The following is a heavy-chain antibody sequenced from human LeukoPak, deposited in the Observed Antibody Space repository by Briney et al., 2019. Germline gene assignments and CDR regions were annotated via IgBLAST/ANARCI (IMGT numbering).Heavy chain of an antibody. CDR1: GDSISGSSDY. D-gene: IGHD6-19*01. Sequence: KSSETLSLTCTVSGDSISGSSDYWGWTRQPPGKGLEWIGSIYYSGSTYYNPSLKSRVTISVDTSKNQFSLKLSSVTAADTAVYYCARGGQGRIAVADGGFDYWGQGTLVTVSS. CDR3: ARGGQGRIAVADGGFDY. CDR2: IYYSGST. J-gene: IGHJ4*02. V-gene: IGHV4-39*07.